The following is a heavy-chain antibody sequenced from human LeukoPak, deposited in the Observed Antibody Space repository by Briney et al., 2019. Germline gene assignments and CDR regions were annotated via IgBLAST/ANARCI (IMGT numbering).Heavy chain of an antibody. J-gene: IGHJ5*02. V-gene: IGHV3-7*01. CDR3: ARELGYYDSSGYYHP. Sequence: GGSLRLSCAASGFTFSSYWMSRVRQAPGKGLEWVANIKQDGSEKYYVDSVKGRFTISRDNAKNSLYLQMNSLRAEDTAVYYCARELGYYDSSGYYHPWGQGTLVTVSS. D-gene: IGHD3-22*01. CDR1: GFTFSSYW. CDR2: IKQDGSEK.